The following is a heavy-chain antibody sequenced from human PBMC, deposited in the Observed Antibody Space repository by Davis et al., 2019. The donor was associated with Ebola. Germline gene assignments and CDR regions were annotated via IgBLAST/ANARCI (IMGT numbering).Heavy chain of an antibody. CDR2: IKQDGSEK. Sequence: GESLKISCAASGFTFRNNAMSWVRQAPGKGLEWVANIKQDGSEKYYVDSVKGRFTISRDNAKNSLYLQMNSLRAEDTAVYYCARARGIADYWGQGTLVTVSS. J-gene: IGHJ4*02. D-gene: IGHD2-21*01. CDR3: ARARGIADY. CDR1: GFTFRNNA. V-gene: IGHV3-7*01.